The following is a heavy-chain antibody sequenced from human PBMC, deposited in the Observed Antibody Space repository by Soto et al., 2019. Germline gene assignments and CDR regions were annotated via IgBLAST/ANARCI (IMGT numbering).Heavy chain of an antibody. CDR1: GYTFTSYY. Sequence: QVQLVQSGAEVKKPGASVKVSCKASGYTFTSYYMHWVRQAPGQGLEWMGIINPSGGSTSYAQKCQGRGTRTRDTSTSTVYMELSSLRSEDTAVYYCAREDRAASPSENWFDPWGQGTLVTVSS. CDR2: INPSGGST. CDR3: AREDRAASPSENWFDP. V-gene: IGHV1-46*03. J-gene: IGHJ5*02. D-gene: IGHD6-13*01.